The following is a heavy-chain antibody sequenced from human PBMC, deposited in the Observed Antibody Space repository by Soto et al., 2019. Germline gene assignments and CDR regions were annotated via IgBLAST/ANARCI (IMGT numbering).Heavy chain of an antibody. CDR3: AKEGDDSSVYYPPYYFAY. CDR2: ISGSGGST. D-gene: IGHD3-22*01. Sequence: PGGSLRLSCAASGFTFSSYAMSWVRQAPGKGLEWVSAISGSGGSTYYADSVKGRFTISRDNSKNTLYLQMNSLRAEDTAVYYCAKEGDDSSVYYPPYYFAYGGQETRVPVSS. J-gene: IGHJ4*02. V-gene: IGHV3-23*01. CDR1: GFTFSSYA.